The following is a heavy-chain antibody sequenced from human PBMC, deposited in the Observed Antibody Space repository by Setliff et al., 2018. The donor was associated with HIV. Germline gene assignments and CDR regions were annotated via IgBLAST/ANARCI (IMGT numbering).Heavy chain of an antibody. CDR1: GFTFSPYA. V-gene: IGHV3-33*03. CDR3: AKEEYTSGRCGAFGI. D-gene: IGHD6-19*01. J-gene: IGHJ3*02. Sequence: GGSLRLSCATSGFTFSPYAIHWVRQAPGMGLEWVAMIWADEITKFYADSVKGRFTISGDSSKNTVYLQLNSLRVEDTAVYFCAKEEYTSGRCGAFGIWGQGTVVTVSS. CDR2: IWADEITK.